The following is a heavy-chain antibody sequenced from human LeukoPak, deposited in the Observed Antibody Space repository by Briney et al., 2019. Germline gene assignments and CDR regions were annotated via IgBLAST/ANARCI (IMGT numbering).Heavy chain of an antibody. CDR1: GFTFSNYW. Sequence: GGSLRLSCEGSGFTFSNYWMGWVRQAPGKGLQWVANIKTDGSEKYYVDSVKGRFTISRDNAKNSLYLQMNSLRAEDTAVYYCARDNDMTTVTPCAFDIWGQGTMVTVSS. CDR2: IKTDGSEK. CDR3: ARDNDMTTVTPCAFDI. J-gene: IGHJ3*02. D-gene: IGHD4-17*01. V-gene: IGHV3-7*01.